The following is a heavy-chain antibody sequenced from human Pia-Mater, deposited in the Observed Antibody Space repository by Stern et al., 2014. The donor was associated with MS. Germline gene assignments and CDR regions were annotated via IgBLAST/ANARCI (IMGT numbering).Heavy chain of an antibody. CDR2: INSDGSST. J-gene: IGHJ5*02. V-gene: IGHV3-74*01. CDR3: ARDPSYCGGDCYANWFDP. Sequence: VQLVQSGGGFVQPGGSLRLSCAASGFTFSSYWMHWVRQAPGKGLVWVSRINSDGSSTSYADSVKGRFTISRDNAKNTLYLQMNSLRAEDTAVYYCARDPSYCGGDCYANWFDPWGQGTLVTVSS. CDR1: GFTFSSYW. D-gene: IGHD2-21*02.